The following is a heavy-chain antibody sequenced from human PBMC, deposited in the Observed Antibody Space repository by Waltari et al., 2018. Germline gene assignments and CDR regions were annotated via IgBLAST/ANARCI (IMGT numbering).Heavy chain of an antibody. D-gene: IGHD6-13*01. CDR3: ATSKASAGND. CDR1: GFLFSSQW. V-gene: IGHV3-7*01. J-gene: IGHJ4*02. CDR2: VKVDGSAQ. Sequence: EVQMVESGGGLVQPGGSLRLSCAPYGFLFSSQWMSWIRQAPGKGLVWLANVKVDGSAQYYVESVKGRFTISRNNAENLLYLQMSSLRVDDTAVYYCATSKASAGNDWGQGTLVSVSS.